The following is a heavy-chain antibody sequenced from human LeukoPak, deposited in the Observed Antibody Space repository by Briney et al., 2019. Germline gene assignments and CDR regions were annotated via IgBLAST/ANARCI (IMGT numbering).Heavy chain of an antibody. J-gene: IGHJ4*02. Sequence: GGSLRLSCAASGFTFSSYAMSWVRQAPGKGLEWVSAISGSGDSTYYGDSVKGRFTISRDNSKNTLYLQVNSLRAEDTAVYYCAKTRPLDSSSWSHGDYWGQGTLVTVSS. D-gene: IGHD6-13*01. CDR3: AKTRPLDSSSWSHGDY. CDR2: ISGSGDST. CDR1: GFTFSSYA. V-gene: IGHV3-23*01.